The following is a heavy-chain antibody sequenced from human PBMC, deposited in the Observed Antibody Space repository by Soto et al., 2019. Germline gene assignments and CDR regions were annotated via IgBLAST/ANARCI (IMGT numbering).Heavy chain of an antibody. Sequence: PSETLSLTCAVYGGSFSDFSWSWIRQSPGKGLEWIGEINPGAITNYNPSLKTRVTMSLDTANNQFSLKLHSVIAADTAVYYCARYFRGSGRYFFDYWGQGTLVTVSS. J-gene: IGHJ4*02. CDR1: GGSFSDFS. CDR3: ARYFRGSGRYFFDY. D-gene: IGHD6-19*01. CDR2: INPGAIT. V-gene: IGHV4-34*10.